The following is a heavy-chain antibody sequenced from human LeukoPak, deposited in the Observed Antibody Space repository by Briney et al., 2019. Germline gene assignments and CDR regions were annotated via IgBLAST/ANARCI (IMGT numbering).Heavy chain of an antibody. D-gene: IGHD6-19*01. V-gene: IGHV3-74*01. CDR3: ARDLVGSGWYFGDAFDI. CDR1: GFTFSSYW. J-gene: IGHJ3*02. CDR2: INSDGSST. Sequence: GGSLRLSCAASGFTFSSYWMLWVRQAPGKGLVWVSRINSDGSSTSYADSVKGRFTISRDNAKNTLYLQMNSLRAEDTAVYYCARDLVGSGWYFGDAFDIWGQGTMVTVSS.